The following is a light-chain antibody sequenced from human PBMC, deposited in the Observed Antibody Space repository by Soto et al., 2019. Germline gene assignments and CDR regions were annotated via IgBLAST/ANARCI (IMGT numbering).Light chain of an antibody. Sequence: IHMAQSPASRSASFWDRGTITFRASQGISRWLAWYQKKPGRAPKLLIYAASSLQSGVPVRFSGSGSGTDFTLSISSLEPEDVATYFCQQLDSFPLTFGQGTRLEI. V-gene: IGKV1-12*01. CDR1: QGISRW. J-gene: IGKJ5*01. CDR2: AAS. CDR3: QQLDSFPLT.